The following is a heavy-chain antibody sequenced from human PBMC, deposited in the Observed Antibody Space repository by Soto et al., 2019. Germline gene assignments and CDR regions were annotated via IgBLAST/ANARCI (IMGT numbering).Heavy chain of an antibody. V-gene: IGHV4-30-2*01. CDR3: ARGWRKAAPDY. Sequence: KTSETLSLTCAVSGDSISSGGYSGSWIRQPPGKGLEWIGHIYHSGSTHYNPSLKSRLTISVDTSKNQFSLKLSSVTAADTAVYYCARGWRKAAPDYWGQGTLVTVSS. J-gene: IGHJ4*02. D-gene: IGHD6-6*01. CDR2: IYHSGST. CDR1: GDSISSGGYS.